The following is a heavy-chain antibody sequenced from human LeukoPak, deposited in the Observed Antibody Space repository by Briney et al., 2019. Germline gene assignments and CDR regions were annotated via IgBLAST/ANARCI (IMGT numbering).Heavy chain of an antibody. CDR3: ARDVYGYTRTYFDY. CDR1: GFTFSSYA. CDR2: ISSSSSYI. V-gene: IGHV3-21*01. D-gene: IGHD5-24*01. J-gene: IGHJ4*02. Sequence: GGSLRLSCAASGFTFSSYAMSWVRQAPGKGLEWVSSISSSSSYIYYADSVKGRFTISRDNAKNSLYLQMNSLRAEDTAVYYCARDVYGYTRTYFDYWGQGTLVTVSS.